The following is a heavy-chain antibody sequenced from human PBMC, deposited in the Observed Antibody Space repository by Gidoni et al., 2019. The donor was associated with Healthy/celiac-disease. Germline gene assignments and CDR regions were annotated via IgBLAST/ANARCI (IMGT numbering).Heavy chain of an antibody. CDR1: GGAFSSYA. J-gene: IGHJ4*02. V-gene: IGHV1-69*01. D-gene: IGHD3-10*01. CDR3: ARSMVRGVIISAHFDY. Sequence: QVQLVQSGAEGKKRGSSVKVSCKASGGAFSSYAISWVRQAPGQGLEWMGGIIPIFGTANYAQKFQGRVTITADESTSTAYMELSSLRSEDTAVYYCARSMVRGVIISAHFDYWGQGTLVTVSS. CDR2: IIPIFGTA.